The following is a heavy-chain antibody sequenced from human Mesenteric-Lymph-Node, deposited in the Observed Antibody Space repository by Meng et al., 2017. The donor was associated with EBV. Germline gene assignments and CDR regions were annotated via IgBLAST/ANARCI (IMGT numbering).Heavy chain of an antibody. J-gene: IGHJ4*02. V-gene: IGHV4-34*01. CDR2: INHSGST. CDR1: GGSFSGYY. CDR3: ARGEKGPIDY. Sequence: QVQLQQWGAGLLEPSETLSLTCGVYGGSFSGYYWSQIRQPPGEELEWIGEINHSGSTNYNPSLKSRVTISVDTSKNQFSLKLSSVTAADTAVYYCARGEKGPIDYWGQGTLVTVSS.